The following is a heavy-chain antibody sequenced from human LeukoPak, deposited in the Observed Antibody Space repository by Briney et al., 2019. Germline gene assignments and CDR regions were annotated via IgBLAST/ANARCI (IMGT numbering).Heavy chain of an antibody. Sequence: ASVKVSCKASGYNSNSYGINWVRQAPGQGLEWMGWISAYDGNTNYAQKFQDRFTMTTDTFTSTAYMELRSLRSDDTAVYYCAGTLAYCTSSVCYFKYWGQGTLVTVSS. J-gene: IGHJ4*02. CDR2: ISAYDGNT. D-gene: IGHD6-19*01. CDR1: GYNSNSYG. CDR3: AGTLAYCTSSVCYFKY. V-gene: IGHV1-18*01.